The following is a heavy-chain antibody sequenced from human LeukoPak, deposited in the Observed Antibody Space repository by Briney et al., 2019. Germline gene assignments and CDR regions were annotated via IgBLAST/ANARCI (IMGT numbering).Heavy chain of an antibody. CDR2: ISAYNGNT. J-gene: IGHJ4*02. D-gene: IGHD3-22*01. V-gene: IGHV1-18*01. Sequence: ASVKVTCKASGYTFTSYGISWVRQAPGQGLEWMGWISAYNGNTNYAQKLQGRVTMTTDTSTSTAYMELRSLRSDDTAVYYCARDSSHYYDSSGYYVWGQGTLVTVSS. CDR1: GYTFTSYG. CDR3: ARDSSHYYDSSGYYV.